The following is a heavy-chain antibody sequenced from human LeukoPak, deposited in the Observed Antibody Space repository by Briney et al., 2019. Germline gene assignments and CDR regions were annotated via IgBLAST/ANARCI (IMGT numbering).Heavy chain of an antibody. D-gene: IGHD3-22*01. V-gene: IGHV3-43D*03. CDR2: ITWDGGST. J-gene: IGHJ4*02. CDR3: AKDSSGYLDY. Sequence: PGGSLRLSCAASGFTFDDYAMHWVRQAPGKGLEWVSLITWDGGSTYDADSVKGRFTISRDNSKNSLYLQMNSLRAEDTALYYCAKDSSGYLDYWGQGTLVTVSS. CDR1: GFTFDDYA.